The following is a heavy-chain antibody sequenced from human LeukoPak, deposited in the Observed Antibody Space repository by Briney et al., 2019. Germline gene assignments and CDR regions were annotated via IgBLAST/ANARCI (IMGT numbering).Heavy chain of an antibody. D-gene: IGHD2-15*01. V-gene: IGHV3-33*01. CDR1: GFTFSSYG. Sequence: GRSLRLSCAASGFTFSSYGMHWVRQAPGKGLEWVAVIWYDGSNKYYADSVKGRFTISRDNSKNTLYLQMNSLRAEDTAVYNCARSRGLYSYYYYGMDVWGQGTTVTVSS. CDR3: ARSRGLYSYYYYGMDV. J-gene: IGHJ6*02. CDR2: IWYDGSNK.